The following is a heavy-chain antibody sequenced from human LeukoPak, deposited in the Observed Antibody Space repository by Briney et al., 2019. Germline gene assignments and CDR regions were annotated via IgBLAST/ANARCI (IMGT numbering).Heavy chain of an antibody. V-gene: IGHV3-21*01. J-gene: IGHJ4*02. CDR1: GFTFSSYT. CDR3: ARGVGQQKPFDY. Sequence: PGGSLRLSCAASGFTFSSYTMNWVRQAPGKGLEWVSSFSRSGPYIYYADSVKGRFTISRDNAKNSLYLQMNSLRAEDTAVYYCARGVGQQKPFDYWGQGTLVTVSS. D-gene: IGHD6-13*01. CDR2: FSRSGPYI.